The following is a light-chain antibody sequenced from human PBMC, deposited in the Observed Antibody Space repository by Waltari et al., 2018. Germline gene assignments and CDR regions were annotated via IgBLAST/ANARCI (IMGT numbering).Light chain of an antibody. CDR3: QQYDQWPMCT. CDR1: QSVRGN. J-gene: IGKJ2*02. Sequence: ETVMTHFPATLSVSVGEAATLSCRASQSVRGNLAWYQQKPGQAPGLLIYGGTTRAPGVPGRFSGRGFGTEFSLTISSLQSEDSAVYYCQQYDQWPMCTFGQGTKLEI. CDR2: GGT. V-gene: IGKV3-15*01.